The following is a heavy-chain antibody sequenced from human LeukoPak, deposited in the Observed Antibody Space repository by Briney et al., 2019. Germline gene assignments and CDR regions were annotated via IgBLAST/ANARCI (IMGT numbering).Heavy chain of an antibody. CDR2: IYYSGST. V-gene: IGHV4-59*12. Sequence: SETLSLTCTVSGGSISSNYWTWIWQPPGKGLEWIGYIYYSGSTYYNPSLKSRVTISVDTSKNQFSLKLSSVTAADTAVYYCARSIENWNYGAFDIWGQGTMVTVSS. D-gene: IGHD1-7*01. CDR1: GGSISSNY. J-gene: IGHJ3*02. CDR3: ARSIENWNYGAFDI.